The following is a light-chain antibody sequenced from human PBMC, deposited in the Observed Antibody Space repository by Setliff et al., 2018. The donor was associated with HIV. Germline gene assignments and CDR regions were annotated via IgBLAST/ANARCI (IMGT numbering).Light chain of an antibody. CDR3: SSYTYYNPFV. Sequence: SALTQPASVSGSPGQSITISCTGTSSDVGDYNFVSWYQQHPAKVPKLMIFEVNDRPSGVSHRFSGSKSGNTASLTISGLQAEDEADYYCSSYTYYNPFVFGTGTKVTVL. CDR2: EVN. CDR1: SSDVGDYNF. J-gene: IGLJ1*01. V-gene: IGLV2-14*01.